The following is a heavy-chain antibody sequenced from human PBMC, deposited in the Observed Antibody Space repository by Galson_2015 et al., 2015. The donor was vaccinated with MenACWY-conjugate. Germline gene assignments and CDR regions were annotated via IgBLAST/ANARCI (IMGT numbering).Heavy chain of an antibody. CDR1: GFTFSSYA. Sequence: SLRLSCAASGFTFSSYAMSWVRQAPGKGLEWVSIIYSGGSTSYADSVKGRFIISRDNSKSTLYLQMNSLRAEDTAVYYCASYSRSSYYGMDVWGQGTTVTVSS. V-gene: IGHV3-53*01. CDR3: ASYSRSSYYGMDV. J-gene: IGHJ6*02. D-gene: IGHD6-13*01. CDR2: IYSGGST.